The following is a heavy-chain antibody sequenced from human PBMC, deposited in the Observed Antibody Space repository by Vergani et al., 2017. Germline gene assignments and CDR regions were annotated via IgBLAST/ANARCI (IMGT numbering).Heavy chain of an antibody. CDR1: GGSISSYY. D-gene: IGHD3-22*01. CDR3: AREGHYYDRVPLGMDV. J-gene: IGHJ6*02. Sequence: QVQLQESGPGLVKPSETLSLTCTVSGGSISSYYWSWIRQPPGKGLEWIGYIYYSGSTNYNPSLKSRVTISVDTSKNQFSLKRSSVTAADTAVYYCAREGHYYDRVPLGMDVWGQXP. V-gene: IGHV4-59*01. CDR2: IYYSGST.